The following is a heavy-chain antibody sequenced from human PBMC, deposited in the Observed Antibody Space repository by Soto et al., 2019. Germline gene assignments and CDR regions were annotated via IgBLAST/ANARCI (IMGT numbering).Heavy chain of an antibody. Sequence: QVQVVESGGGVVQPGRSLSLSCAASGFIFNDYGLHWVRQAPGKGLEWVAVIWFDGSNEYYADSVKGRFTISRDNSKNTLYLHLNSMRAEDTDVYFCAREKECCSGGSGPQVKQSYYGMDVWGQGTTVTVSS. D-gene: IGHD2-15*01. V-gene: IGHV3-33*01. CDR2: IWFDGSNE. J-gene: IGHJ6*02. CDR1: GFIFNDYG. CDR3: AREKECCSGGSGPQVKQSYYGMDV.